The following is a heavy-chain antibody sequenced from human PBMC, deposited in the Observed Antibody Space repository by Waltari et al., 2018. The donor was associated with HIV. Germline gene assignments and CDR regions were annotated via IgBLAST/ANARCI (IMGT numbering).Heavy chain of an antibody. CDR3: ARDIWSGNWGLGY. CDR1: GFNISNYW. J-gene: IGHJ4*02. D-gene: IGHD7-27*01. V-gene: IGHV3-74*01. Sequence: EVQLVESGGGLVQPGGSLRLSCAASGFNISNYWMYWVRQAPGKGLVWVSRINTDGSSTDYGDSVTGRFTISRDNAKNTLYLQMNSLTAEDTAVYYCARDIWSGNWGLGYWGQGTLVTVSS. CDR2: INTDGSST.